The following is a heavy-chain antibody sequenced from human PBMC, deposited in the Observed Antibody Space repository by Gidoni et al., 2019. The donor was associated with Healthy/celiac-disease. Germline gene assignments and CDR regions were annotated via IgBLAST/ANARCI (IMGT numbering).Heavy chain of an antibody. D-gene: IGHD6-19*01. CDR2: IHYSGST. Sequence: QLQLQQSGPGLLKPSETLSLTCTVSGGSISSSSYTWGWIRQPPGKGLEWIGSIHYSGSTYHNRSLKSRVTISVDTSKNQFSLKLSSVTAADTAVYYCAKTAAVAGLDYWGQGTLVTVSS. J-gene: IGHJ4*02. CDR1: GGSISSSSYT. V-gene: IGHV4-39*07. CDR3: AKTAAVAGLDY.